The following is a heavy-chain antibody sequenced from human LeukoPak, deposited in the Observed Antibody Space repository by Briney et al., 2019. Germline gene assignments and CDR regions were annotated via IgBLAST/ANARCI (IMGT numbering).Heavy chain of an antibody. CDR3: ARDLRGSSGGFDY. D-gene: IGHD6-19*01. J-gene: IGHJ4*02. V-gene: IGHV4-59*01. Sequence: SETLSLTCTVSGGSISSYYWSWVRQPPGKGLELIGYIYYSGSTSYNPSLKSRVTISVDMSKNQFSLKLSSVTAADTAVYYCARDLRGSSGGFDYWGQGTLVTVSS. CDR1: GGSISSYY. CDR2: IYYSGST.